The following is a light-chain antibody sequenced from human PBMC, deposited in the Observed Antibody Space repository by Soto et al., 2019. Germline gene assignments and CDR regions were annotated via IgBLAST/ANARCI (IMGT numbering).Light chain of an antibody. CDR3: CSYEGSYTWV. J-gene: IGLJ3*02. CDR2: DVG. CDR1: SSDLGAYNF. Sequence: QSALTQPRSVSGSPGQSVTISCTGTSSDLGAYNFVSWYQQHPGKAPKVMIYDVGKRPSGVPDRFSGSKSGNTASLTISGLQAEDEADYYCCSYEGSYTWVFGGGTKLTVL. V-gene: IGLV2-11*01.